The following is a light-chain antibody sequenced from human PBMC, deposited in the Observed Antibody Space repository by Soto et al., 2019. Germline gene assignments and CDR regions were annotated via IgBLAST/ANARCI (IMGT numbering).Light chain of an antibody. J-gene: IGLJ1*01. CDR3: SAYTVSRTYV. Sequence: QSALTQPASVSGSPGQSITISCAGTRDDIGAYDYVSWYQQHPGNAPKLLVYEVTNRPSGVSDRFSGSKSGNTASLTISGLQAEDEADYYCSAYTVSRTYVFGTGTKLTVL. CDR1: RDDIGAYDY. CDR2: EVT. V-gene: IGLV2-14*01.